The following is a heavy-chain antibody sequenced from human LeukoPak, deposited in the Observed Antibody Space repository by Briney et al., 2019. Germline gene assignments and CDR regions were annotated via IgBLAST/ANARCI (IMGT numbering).Heavy chain of an antibody. CDR2: IKTDGSIT. CDR1: GFTFSDYW. J-gene: IGHJ4*02. CDR3: ARNPDVDYDY. D-gene: IGHD1-14*01. Sequence: KAGGSLRLSCAASGFTFSDYWMHWVRQAPGKGLVWVSHIKTDGSITDYAVSVKGRFTISRDNARNTLYLQMDSLRVEDTAVYYCARNPDVDYDYWGQGALVTVSS. V-gene: IGHV3-74*01.